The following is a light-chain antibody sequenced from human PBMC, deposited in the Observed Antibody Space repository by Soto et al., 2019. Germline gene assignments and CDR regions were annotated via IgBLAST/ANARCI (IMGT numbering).Light chain of an antibody. CDR3: QQYNDWPLT. CDR1: QSVSSSD. J-gene: IGKJ4*01. V-gene: IGKV3D-15*01. CDR2: GAS. Sequence: EIVMTQSPATLSVSPGERVTLSCRASQSVSSSDLAWYQQKPGQAPRLLIYGASTRPTGIPARFSGSGSGTEFTLTISSPQSEDFAVYYCQQYNDWPLTFGGGTKVDIK.